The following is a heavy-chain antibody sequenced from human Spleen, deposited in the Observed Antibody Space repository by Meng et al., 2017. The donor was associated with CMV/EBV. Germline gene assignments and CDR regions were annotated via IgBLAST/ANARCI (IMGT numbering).Heavy chain of an antibody. Sequence: GGSLRLSCTASGFTFGDYVMSWVRQAPGKGLEWVGFIRSKPYGETTEHAASVKGRFTISRDDSKSIAYLQMNSLKSEDTAVYYCTRLWWFGELLYFDHWGQGTLVTVSS. J-gene: IGHJ4*02. CDR1: GFTFGDYV. CDR2: IRSKPYGETT. V-gene: IGHV3-49*04. D-gene: IGHD3-10*01. CDR3: TRLWWFGELLYFDH.